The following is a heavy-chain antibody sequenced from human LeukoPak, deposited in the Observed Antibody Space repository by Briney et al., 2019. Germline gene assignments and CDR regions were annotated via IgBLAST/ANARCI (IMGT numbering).Heavy chain of an antibody. J-gene: IGHJ5*02. D-gene: IGHD3-9*01. CDR2: ISGSSSYI. CDR3: AKSIITFQHFDWPFDP. Sequence: GGSLRLSCAASGFTFSSYSMNWVRQAPGKGLEWVSSISGSSSYIYYADSVKGRFTISRDNARNSLFLQMNSLRTEDTAIYYCAKSIITFQHFDWPFDPWGLGTLVTVSS. CDR1: GFTFSSYS. V-gene: IGHV3-21*01.